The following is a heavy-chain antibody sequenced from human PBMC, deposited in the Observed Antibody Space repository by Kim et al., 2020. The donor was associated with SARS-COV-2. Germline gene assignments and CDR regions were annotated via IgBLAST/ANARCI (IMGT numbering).Heavy chain of an antibody. V-gene: IGHV3-66*01. J-gene: IGHJ4*02. CDR3: AREPSTYFDY. CDR2: T. Sequence: TYYPDTVNGRFTITRDDAKNTVYLKMNSLRAEDTAVYFCAREPSTYFDYWGQGTLVTVSS.